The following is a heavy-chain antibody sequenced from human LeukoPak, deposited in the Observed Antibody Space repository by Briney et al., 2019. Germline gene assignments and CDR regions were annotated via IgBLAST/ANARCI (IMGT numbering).Heavy chain of an antibody. CDR3: TRRVDFAGYFYYFDY. Sequence: PGGSLRLSCTASGFTFGDYAMSWFRQAPGKGLEWVGFIRSKAYGGTTEYAASVKGRFTISRDDSKSIAYLQMNSLKTEDTAVYYCTRRVDFAGYFYYFDYWGQGTLVTVSS. CDR2: IRSKAYGGTT. J-gene: IGHJ4*02. D-gene: IGHD3-9*01. V-gene: IGHV3-49*03. CDR1: GFTFGDYA.